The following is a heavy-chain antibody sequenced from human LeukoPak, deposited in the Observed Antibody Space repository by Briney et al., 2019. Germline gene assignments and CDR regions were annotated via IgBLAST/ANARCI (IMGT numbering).Heavy chain of an antibody. J-gene: IGHJ4*02. D-gene: IGHD5-12*01. CDR3: ARHLSFDIVATTPFDY. CDR1: GGSISSSSTYF. CDR2: IFYSGST. V-gene: IGHV4-39*01. Sequence: SETLSLTCTVSGGSISSSSTYFWGWIRQPPGKGLEWIGSIFYSGSTYYTPSLKSRVTMSVDTSKNQFSLKLSSVTAADTAVYYCARHLSFDIVATTPFDYWGQGTLVTVSS.